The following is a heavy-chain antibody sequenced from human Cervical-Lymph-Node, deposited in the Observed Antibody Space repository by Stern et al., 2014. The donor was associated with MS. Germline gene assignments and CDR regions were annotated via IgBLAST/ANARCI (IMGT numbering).Heavy chain of an antibody. V-gene: IGHV1-69*01. D-gene: IGHD5-24*01. CDR2: IIPIFGTA. Sequence: QVQLVQSGAEVKKPGSSGKVSCKASGGTFSSYAISWVRQAPGQGLEWMGGIIPIFGTANYAQKFQGRVTITADESTSTAYMELSSLRSEDTAVYYCARDPEATADDYYYYGMDVWGQGTTVTVSS. J-gene: IGHJ6*02. CDR3: ARDPEATADDYYYYGMDV. CDR1: GGTFSSYA.